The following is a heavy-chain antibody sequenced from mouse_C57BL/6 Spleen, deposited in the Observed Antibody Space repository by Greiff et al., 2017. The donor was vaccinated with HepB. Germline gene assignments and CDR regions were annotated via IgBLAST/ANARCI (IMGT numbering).Heavy chain of an antibody. CDR2: ISDGGSYT. V-gene: IGHV5-4*01. CDR3: ARGLRSWSFDV. D-gene: IGHD6-1*01. CDR1: GFTFSSYA. Sequence: EVQRVESGGGLVKPGGSLKLSCAASGFTFSSYAMSWVRQTPEKRLEWVATISDGGSYTYYPDNVKGRFTISRDNAKNNLYLQMSHLKSEDTAMYYCARGLRSWSFDVWGTGTTVTVSS. J-gene: IGHJ1*03.